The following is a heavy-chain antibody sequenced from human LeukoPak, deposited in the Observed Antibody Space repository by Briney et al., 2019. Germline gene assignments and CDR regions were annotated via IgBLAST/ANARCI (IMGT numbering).Heavy chain of an antibody. D-gene: IGHD3-16*01. CDR2: IYDTGST. J-gene: IGHJ4*02. Sequence: SETLSLTCTVTGGSISSYYWTWIRQSPEKGLEWIGYIYDTGSTRYNPSLESRATISVDPSKNQFSLKLSAVTAADTAVYYCARLTTRPGGIRPLILDYWGQGTLVTVSS. CDR3: ARLTTRPGGIRPLILDY. CDR1: GGSISSYY. V-gene: IGHV4-59*01.